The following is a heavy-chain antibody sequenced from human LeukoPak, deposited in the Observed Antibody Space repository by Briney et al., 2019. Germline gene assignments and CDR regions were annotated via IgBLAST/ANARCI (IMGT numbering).Heavy chain of an antibody. J-gene: IGHJ4*02. Sequence: SETLSLTCTVSGYSISNGYYWSWIRQPPGKGLEWIGYIYYRVTSDYNPSLKSRVTMSVDMSTSQISLKLSSVTAADTAVYYCASRLRLGELSFWGQGTLVTVSS. CDR2: IYYRVTS. V-gene: IGHV4-38-2*02. CDR1: GYSISNGYY. CDR3: ASRLRLGELSF. D-gene: IGHD3-16*02.